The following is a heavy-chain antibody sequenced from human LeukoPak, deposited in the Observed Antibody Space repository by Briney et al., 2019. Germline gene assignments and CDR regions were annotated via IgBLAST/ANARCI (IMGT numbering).Heavy chain of an antibody. D-gene: IGHD3/OR15-3a*01. Sequence: SETLSLTCTVSGYSISSGYYWGWIRQPPGKGLEWIGSIYHSGSTYYNPSLKSRVTISVDTSKNQFSLRLTSVTAADTAVYYCARQTGSGLFILPGGQGTLVTVSS. CDR1: GYSISSGYY. CDR3: ARQTGSGLFILP. CDR2: IYHSGST. J-gene: IGHJ4*02. V-gene: IGHV4-38-2*02.